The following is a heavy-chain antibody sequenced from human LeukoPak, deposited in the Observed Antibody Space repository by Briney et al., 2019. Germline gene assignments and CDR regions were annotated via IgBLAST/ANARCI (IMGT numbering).Heavy chain of an antibody. J-gene: IGHJ4*02. CDR3: ARGYWGLVF. CDR2: IKQDGSDK. Sequence: PGGSLRLSCAASGFTFSAHWMSWVRQAPGKGLEWVANIKQDGSDKYFEDSVKGRFTISRDNAKNSVYLQMNSLRAEDTAVYYCARGYWGLVFWGQGALVTVSS. D-gene: IGHD7-27*01. V-gene: IGHV3-7*01. CDR1: GFTFSAHW.